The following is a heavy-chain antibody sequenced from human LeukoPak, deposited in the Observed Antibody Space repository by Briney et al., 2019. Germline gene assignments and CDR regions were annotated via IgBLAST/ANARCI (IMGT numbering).Heavy chain of an antibody. D-gene: IGHD1-26*01. CDR2: ISGSGATT. J-gene: IGHJ3*02. CDR3: AKDSRYSGSYKAFDI. V-gene: IGHV3-23*01. CDR1: GFTFSNYA. Sequence: PGGSLRLSCAASGFTFSNYAMIWVRQAPGKGLEWVGAISGSGATTYYADSVKGRFTISRDNSKNTLYLQMNSLRAEDTAVYYCAKDSRYSGSYKAFDIWGQGTMVTLSS.